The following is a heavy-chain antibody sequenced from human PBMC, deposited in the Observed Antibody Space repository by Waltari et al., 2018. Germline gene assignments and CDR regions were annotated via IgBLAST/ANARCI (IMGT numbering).Heavy chain of an antibody. J-gene: IGHJ4*02. CDR2: INHSGST. Sequence: QVQLQQWGAGLLKTSETLSLTCAVYGGSFSGYYWSWIRQPPGKGLEWIGEINHSGSTNYNPSLKRRVTISVDTSKNQFSLKLSSVTAADTAVYYCARGRRGYSYGPNWGQGTLVTVSS. D-gene: IGHD5-18*01. CDR1: GGSFSGYY. V-gene: IGHV4-34*01. CDR3: ARGRRGYSYGPN.